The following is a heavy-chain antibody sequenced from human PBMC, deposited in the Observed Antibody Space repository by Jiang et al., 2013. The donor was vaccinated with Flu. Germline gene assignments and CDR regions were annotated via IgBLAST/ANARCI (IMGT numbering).Heavy chain of an antibody. Sequence: GAEVKKPGASVKVSCKASGGTFSSYAISWVRQAPGQGLEWMGGIIPIFGIANYAQKFQGRVTITADESTSTAYMELSSLRSEDTAVYYCARDVEAVAGTRLYWFDPWGQGTLVTVSS. CDR1: GGTFSSYA. CDR3: ARDVEAVAGTRLYWFDP. J-gene: IGHJ5*02. D-gene: IGHD6-19*01. CDR2: IIPIFGIA. V-gene: IGHV1-69*13.